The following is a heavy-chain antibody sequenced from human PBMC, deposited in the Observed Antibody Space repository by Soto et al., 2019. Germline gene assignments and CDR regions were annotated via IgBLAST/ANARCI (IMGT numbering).Heavy chain of an antibody. Sequence: QVQLVQSGAEVKKPGSSVKVSCKASGGTFSSYTISWVRQAPGQGLEWMGRIIPILGIANYAQKFQGRVTITADKCTSTADMELSSLRSEDTAVYYCARAGNYGGNYYYYYGIDVWGQGTTVTVSS. V-gene: IGHV1-69*02. D-gene: IGHD4-17*01. CDR3: ARAGNYGGNYYYYYGIDV. CDR1: GGTFSSYT. CDR2: IIPILGIA. J-gene: IGHJ6*02.